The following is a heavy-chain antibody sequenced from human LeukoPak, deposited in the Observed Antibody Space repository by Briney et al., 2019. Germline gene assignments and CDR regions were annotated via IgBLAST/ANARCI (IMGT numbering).Heavy chain of an antibody. CDR2: INPNSGGT. D-gene: IGHD1-26*01. V-gene: IGHV1-2*06. CDR1: GYTFTGCW. Sequence: GASVKVSCKASGYTFTGCWHWLRQAPGQGLEWMGRINPNSGGTDYAQNFQGRVTMTRDTSIGTAYMELSSLRSDDTAVYYCARFLSGSHDAFDIWGQGTMVTVSS. J-gene: IGHJ3*02. CDR3: ARFLSGSHDAFDI.